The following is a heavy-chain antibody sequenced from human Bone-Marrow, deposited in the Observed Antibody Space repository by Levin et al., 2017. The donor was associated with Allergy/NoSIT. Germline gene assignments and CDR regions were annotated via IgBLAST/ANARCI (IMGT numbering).Heavy chain of an antibody. CDR2: ITSDGSST. Sequence: SCAASGFTFSRYWMHWVRQAPGKGLVWVSRITSDGSSTEYADFVKGRITVSRDNAKNTLYLQMSSLRAEDTAVYYCARGGEGDNFWSGYRNWFDPWGQGTLVTVSS. J-gene: IGHJ5*02. CDR1: GFTFSRYW. V-gene: IGHV3-74*01. CDR3: ARGGEGDNFWSGYRNWFDP. D-gene: IGHD3-3*01.